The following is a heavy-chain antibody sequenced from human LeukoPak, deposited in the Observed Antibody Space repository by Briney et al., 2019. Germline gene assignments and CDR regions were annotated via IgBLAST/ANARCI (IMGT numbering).Heavy chain of an antibody. Sequence: GGSRRPSWAASGFTFSGYAMSWVRQVPGKGLGWVSALSSMGGRTYYGDSVKGRFTISRDKSKNTLYMQMNSLRAEDTAVYYWAKHPVPTSYDDYDILTGPGRLYYYYYMDVWGKGTTVTVSS. CDR3: AKHPVPTSYDDYDILTGPGRLYYYYYMDV. CDR1: GFTFSGYA. D-gene: IGHD3-9*01. J-gene: IGHJ6*03. CDR2: LSSMGGRT. V-gene: IGHV3-23*01.